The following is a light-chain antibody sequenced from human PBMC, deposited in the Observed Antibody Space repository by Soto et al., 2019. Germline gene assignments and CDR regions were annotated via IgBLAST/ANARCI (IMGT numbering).Light chain of an antibody. CDR2: AAS. CDR3: QQSHSAPLT. V-gene: IGKV1-39*01. Sequence: IRMTQSPSSFSAATGDRVTITCRASQSISSYLNWYQQKPGKAPKLLIYAASSLQSGVPSRFSGSGSGTDFTLTISSLQPEDFTTYYCQQSHSAPLTFGQGTKVDIK. CDR1: QSISSY. J-gene: IGKJ1*01.